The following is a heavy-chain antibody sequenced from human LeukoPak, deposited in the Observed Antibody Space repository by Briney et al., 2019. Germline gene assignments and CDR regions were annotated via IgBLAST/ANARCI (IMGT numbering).Heavy chain of an antibody. CDR3: AKAPMWNYYYGLDV. V-gene: IGHV3-23*01. J-gene: IGHJ6*02. D-gene: IGHD3-10*02. CDR2: MSGSGGRT. CDR1: GLTFSSYA. Sequence: GGSLRLSCAASGLTFSSYAMSWVRQAPGKGLEWVSGMSGSGGRTYYADSVKGRFTISRDNSNNTLYLHMDSLRAEDTAVYYCAKAPMWNYYYGLDVWGQGTTVTVSS.